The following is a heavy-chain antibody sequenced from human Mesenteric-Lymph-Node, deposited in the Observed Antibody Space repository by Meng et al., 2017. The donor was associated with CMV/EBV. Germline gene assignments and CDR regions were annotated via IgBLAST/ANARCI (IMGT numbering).Heavy chain of an antibody. D-gene: IGHD2-2*01. V-gene: IGHV3-48*03. Sequence: LSLTCAASGFTFSSYEMNWVRQAPGKGLEWVSYITYDTVTKYYADSVKGRFTISRDNAKNSLYLQMNSLRAEDTAVYYCARENIVVVPAAHYIYFDYWGQGTLVTVSS. J-gene: IGHJ4*02. CDR3: ARENIVVVPAAHYIYFDY. CDR1: GFTFSSYE. CDR2: ITYDTVTK.